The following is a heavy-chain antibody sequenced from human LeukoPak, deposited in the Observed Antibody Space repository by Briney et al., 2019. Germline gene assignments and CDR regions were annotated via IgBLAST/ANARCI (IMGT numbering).Heavy chain of an antibody. J-gene: IGHJ6*03. V-gene: IGHV4-61*05. Sequence: SETLSLTCTVSGGSISSSSYYWGWIRQPPGKGLEWIGYIYYSGSTNYNPSLKSRVTISVDTSKNQFSLKLSSVTAADTAVYYCARAGYGSGRNYYYYYMDVWGKGTTVTISS. CDR1: GGSISSSSYY. D-gene: IGHD3-10*01. CDR2: IYYSGST. CDR3: ARAGYGSGRNYYYYYMDV.